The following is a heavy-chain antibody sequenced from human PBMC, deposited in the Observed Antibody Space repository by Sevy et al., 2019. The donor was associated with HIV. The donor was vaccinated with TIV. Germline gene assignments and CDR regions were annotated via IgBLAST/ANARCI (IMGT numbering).Heavy chain of an antibody. V-gene: IGHV1-69*13. Sequence: ASVKVSCKASGGTFSSYAISWVRQAPGQGLEWMGGIIPIFGTANYAQKFQGRVTTTADESTSTAYMELSSLRSEDTAVYYCARDGLERREYYYDSSGYYYWGQGTLVTVSS. D-gene: IGHD3-22*01. CDR1: GGTFSSYA. CDR2: IIPIFGTA. J-gene: IGHJ4*02. CDR3: ARDGLERREYYYDSSGYYY.